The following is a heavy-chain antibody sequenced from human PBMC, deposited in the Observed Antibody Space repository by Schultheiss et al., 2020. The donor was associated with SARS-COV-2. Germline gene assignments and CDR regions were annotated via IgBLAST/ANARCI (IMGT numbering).Heavy chain of an antibody. D-gene: IGHD3-16*01. Sequence: SETLSLTCTVSGGSISSYYWSWIRQPPGKGLEWIGYIYYSGSTNYNPSLKSRVTISVDTSKNQFSLKLSSVTAADTAVYYCASPGGDDVFDYWGQGTLVTVSS. J-gene: IGHJ4*02. CDR2: IYYSGST. V-gene: IGHV4-59*01. CDR3: ASPGGDDVFDY. CDR1: GGSISSYY.